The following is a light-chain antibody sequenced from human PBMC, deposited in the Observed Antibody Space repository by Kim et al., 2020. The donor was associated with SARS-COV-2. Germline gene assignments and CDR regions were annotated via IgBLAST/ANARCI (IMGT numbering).Light chain of an antibody. V-gene: IGLV3-1*01. CDR3: QAWDSSTAS. CDR1: KLGDKY. CDR2: QDS. Sequence: VSQGQTASITCSGDKLGDKYACWYQQKPGQSPVLVIYQDSKRPSGIPERFSGSNSGNTATLTISGTQAMDEADYYCQAWDSSTASFGTGTKVTVL. J-gene: IGLJ1*01.